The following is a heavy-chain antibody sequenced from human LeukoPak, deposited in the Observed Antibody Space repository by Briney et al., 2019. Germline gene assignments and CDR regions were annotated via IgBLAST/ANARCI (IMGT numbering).Heavy chain of an antibody. J-gene: IGHJ4*02. Sequence: GGSLRLSCAASGFTFDDYGMSWVRQAPGKGLEWVSGINWNGGSTGYADSVKGRFTISRDNAKNSLYLQMNSLRAEDTAVYYCARMGFNRLWFGENYFDYWGQGTLVTVSS. CDR3: ARMGFNRLWFGENYFDY. V-gene: IGHV3-20*04. CDR1: GFTFDDYG. CDR2: INWNGGST. D-gene: IGHD3-10*01.